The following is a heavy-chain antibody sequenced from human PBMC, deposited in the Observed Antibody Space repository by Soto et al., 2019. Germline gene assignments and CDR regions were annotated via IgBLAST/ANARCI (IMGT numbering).Heavy chain of an antibody. CDR1: GFIFSGYG. D-gene: IGHD1-1*01. V-gene: IGHV3-23*01. CDR2: ISGDTTNT. J-gene: IGHJ3*02. CDR3: ARQLVKSNDAFDI. Sequence: GGSLRLSCAASGFIFSGYGMSWVRQAPGKGLEWVSTISGDTTNTYYADSVKGRFTISRDNSKNSLYLQMNSLRDEDTAVYYCARQLVKSNDAFDIWGQGTMVTVSS.